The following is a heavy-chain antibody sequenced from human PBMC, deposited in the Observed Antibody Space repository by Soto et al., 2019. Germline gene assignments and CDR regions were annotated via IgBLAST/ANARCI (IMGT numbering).Heavy chain of an antibody. CDR3: ARVIAAAGTIGLGDLRRLHYYYYYMDV. V-gene: IGHV4-4*02. Sequence: QVQLQESGPGLVKPSGTLSLTCAVSSGSISSSNWWSWVRQPPGKGLGWIGEIYHSGGTNYNPSLKRRVTISVDKSKNQFSLKLSSVNAADTAVYYCARVIAAAGTIGLGDLRRLHYYYYYMDVWGKGTTVTVSS. CDR1: SGSISSSNW. J-gene: IGHJ6*03. D-gene: IGHD6-13*01. CDR2: IYHSGGT.